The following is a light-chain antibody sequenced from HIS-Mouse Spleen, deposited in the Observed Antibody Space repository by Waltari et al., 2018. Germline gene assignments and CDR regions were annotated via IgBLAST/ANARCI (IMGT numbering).Light chain of an antibody. Sequence: SYELTQPPSVSVSPGQTARITCSGDALPKTYAYWYQQKSGQAPVLVIYEDSKRPAGIPEGFSGSSSGTMATLTISGAQVEDEADYDCYSTDSSGNHRVFGGGTKLTVL. CDR2: EDS. CDR1: ALPKTY. V-gene: IGLV3-10*01. J-gene: IGLJ2*01. CDR3: YSTDSSGNHRV.